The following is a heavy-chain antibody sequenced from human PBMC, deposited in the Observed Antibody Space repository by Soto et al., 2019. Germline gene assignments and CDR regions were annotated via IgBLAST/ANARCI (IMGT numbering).Heavy chain of an antibody. CDR1: GGSVSSGSYY. Sequence: SETLSLTCTVSGGSVSSGSYYWSWIRQPPGKGLEWIGYIYYSGSTNYNPSLKSRVTISVDTSKNQFSLKLSSVTAADTAVYYCARGSGALTPYYYVMDVWGQGTTVTVSS. CDR2: IYYSGST. D-gene: IGHD3-10*01. CDR3: ARGSGALTPYYYVMDV. V-gene: IGHV4-61*01. J-gene: IGHJ6*02.